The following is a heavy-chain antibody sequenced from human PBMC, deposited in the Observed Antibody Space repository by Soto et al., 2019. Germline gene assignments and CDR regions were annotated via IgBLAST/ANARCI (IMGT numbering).Heavy chain of an antibody. CDR2: ISASNGNT. D-gene: IGHD3-22*01. CDR3: ASEPIYYNDGSGYYPLGY. V-gene: IGHV1-18*04. Sequence: QVQLVQSGPEVKKPGASVKVSCKASGYTFTTYGFSWVRQAPGQGLECVGWISASNGNTHYSEKFQGRVTMTTDTSTTTAYMELRSLTSGDTAVYYCASEPIYYNDGSGYYPLGYWGQGTLVTVSS. J-gene: IGHJ4*02. CDR1: GYTFTTYG.